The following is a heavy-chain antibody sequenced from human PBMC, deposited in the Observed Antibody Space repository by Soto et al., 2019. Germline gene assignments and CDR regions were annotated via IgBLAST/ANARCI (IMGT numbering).Heavy chain of an antibody. CDR2: IYYSGST. Sequence: SETLSLTCTVSGGSISSYYWSWIRQPPGKGLEWIGYIYYSGSTNYNPSLKSRVTISVDTSKNQFSLKLSSVTAADTAVYYCARVRGYDSSGYYDYWGQGTLVTVSS. V-gene: IGHV4-59*01. CDR3: ARVRGYDSSGYYDY. J-gene: IGHJ4*02. D-gene: IGHD3-22*01. CDR1: GGSISSYY.